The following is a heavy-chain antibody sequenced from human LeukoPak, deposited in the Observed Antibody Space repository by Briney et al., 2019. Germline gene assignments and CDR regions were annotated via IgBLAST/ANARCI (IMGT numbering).Heavy chain of an antibody. CDR3: VTEYWYPFDY. V-gene: IGHV3-7*01. D-gene: IGHD1-14*01. J-gene: IGHJ4*02. Sequence: VGSLELSCAASGFYFKSYNMAWVRQAPGKGLEWVATTDREGSDRGKEYTASLRGRFTISRDNGKNSVHLYMSNLGADDTAVYFCVTEYWYPFDYWGQGILVTVSS. CDR2: TDREGSDRGK. CDR1: GFYFKSYN.